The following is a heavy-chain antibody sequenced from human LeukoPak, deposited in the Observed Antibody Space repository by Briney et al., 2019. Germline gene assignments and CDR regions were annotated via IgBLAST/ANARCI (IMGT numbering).Heavy chain of an antibody. CDR3: ARLGTPNDYGGKRKAFDI. CDR1: GGSISSYY. CDR2: IYYSGST. D-gene: IGHD4-23*01. Sequence: SETLSLTCTVSGGSISSYYWSWIRQPPGKGLEWIGYIYYSGSTNYNPSLKSRVTISVDTSKNQFSLKLSSVTAADTAVYYCARLGTPNDYGGKRKAFDIWGQGTMVTVSS. J-gene: IGHJ3*02. V-gene: IGHV4-59*08.